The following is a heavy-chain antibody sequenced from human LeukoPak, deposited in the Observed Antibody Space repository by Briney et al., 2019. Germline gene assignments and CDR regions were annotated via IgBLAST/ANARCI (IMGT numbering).Heavy chain of an antibody. CDR1: GFTFSNYW. CDR3: VRDWDHFDFDS. D-gene: IGHD3-9*01. V-gene: IGHV3-74*01. CDR2: IKGDGSHT. Sequence: GGSLRLSCAASGFTFSNYWMHWVRQAPGKGLVWVSRIKGDGSHTIYADSVKGRFTISRDNAKNTPYLQMKSLRAEDTAVYYCVRDWDHFDFDSWGLGTLVTVSS. J-gene: IGHJ5*01.